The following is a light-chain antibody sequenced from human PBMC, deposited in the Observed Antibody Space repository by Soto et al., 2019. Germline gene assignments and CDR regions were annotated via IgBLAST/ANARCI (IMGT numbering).Light chain of an antibody. CDR3: SSFTSSYFHV. Sequence: QSVLTQPASVSGSPGQSITISCTGSGSDIGAYNYVSWYQQHPGKAPKLLIHGVTRRPSGVSSRFSASKSAYTCSLTISGLQAEDEANYSCSSFTSSYFHVYGPGTKVTVL. CDR1: GSDIGAYNY. V-gene: IGLV2-14*01. CDR2: GVT. J-gene: IGLJ1*01.